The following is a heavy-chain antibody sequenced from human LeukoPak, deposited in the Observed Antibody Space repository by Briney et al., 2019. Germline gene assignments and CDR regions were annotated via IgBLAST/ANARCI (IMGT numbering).Heavy chain of an antibody. CDR3: AREHYDSSGYYFGY. CDR2: IYTSGST. D-gene: IGHD3-22*01. CDR1: GGSISSYY. J-gene: IGHJ4*02. Sequence: SETLSLTCTVSGGSISSYYWSWIRQPAGKGLEWIGRIYTSGSTNYNPSLKSRVTMSVDTPKNQFSLKLSSVTAADTAVYYCAREHYDSSGYYFGYWGQGTLVTVSS. V-gene: IGHV4-4*07.